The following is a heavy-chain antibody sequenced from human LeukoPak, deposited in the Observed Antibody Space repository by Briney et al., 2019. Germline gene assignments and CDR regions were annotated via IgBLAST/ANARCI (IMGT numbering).Heavy chain of an antibody. J-gene: IGHJ4*02. V-gene: IGHV1-46*01. D-gene: IGHD2-2*01. Sequence: ASVKVSCKASGYTFTSYYMHWVRQAPGQGLEWMGIINPSGGSTSYAQKFQGRVTMTRDMSTSTVYMELSGLRSEDTAVYYCARDGTYCSSTSCYPLYYFDYWGQGTLVTVSS. CDR3: ARDGTYCSSTSCYPLYYFDY. CDR2: INPSGGST. CDR1: GYTFTSYY.